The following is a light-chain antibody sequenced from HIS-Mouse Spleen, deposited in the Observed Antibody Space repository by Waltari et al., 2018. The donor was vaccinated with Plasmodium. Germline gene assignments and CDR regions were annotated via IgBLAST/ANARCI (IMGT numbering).Light chain of an antibody. CDR3: QQYNNWSFT. Sequence: EIVMTQSPATLSVSPGERATLSCRASQRVSSNLAWYQQRPGQAPRLLIYGASTSAPGIPARFSGSGSGTEFTLTISSLQSEDCAVYYCQQYNNWSFTFGPGTKVDIK. V-gene: IGKV3-15*01. CDR2: GAS. J-gene: IGKJ3*01. CDR1: QRVSSN.